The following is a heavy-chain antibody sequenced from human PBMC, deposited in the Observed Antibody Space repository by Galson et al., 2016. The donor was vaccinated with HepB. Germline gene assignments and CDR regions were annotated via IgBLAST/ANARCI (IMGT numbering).Heavy chain of an antibody. Sequence: SLRLSCAASGFTVGSHYMSWVRQAPGKGLEWVSGIYSAGATYYADSVKGRFTFSRDNAENTVFLQMNSLRAADTAVYYCARSIAAVYGMDVWGQGTTVTVSS. D-gene: IGHD6-13*01. J-gene: IGHJ6*02. V-gene: IGHV3-53*01. CDR2: IYSAGAT. CDR3: ARSIAAVYGMDV. CDR1: GFTVGSHY.